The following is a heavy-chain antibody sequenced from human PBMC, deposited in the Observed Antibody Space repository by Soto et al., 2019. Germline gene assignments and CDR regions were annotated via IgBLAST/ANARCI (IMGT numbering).Heavy chain of an antibody. CDR3: AKDPYYDFWSGYPPPSS. CDR1: GFTFSSYG. V-gene: IGHV3-30*18. D-gene: IGHD3-3*01. Sequence: PGGSLRLSCAASGFTFSSYGMHWVRQAPGKGLEWVAVISYDGSNKYYADSVKGRFTISRDNSKNTLYLQMNSLRAEDTAVYYCAKDPYYDFWSGYPPPSSWGQGTLVTVSS. J-gene: IGHJ5*02. CDR2: ISYDGSNK.